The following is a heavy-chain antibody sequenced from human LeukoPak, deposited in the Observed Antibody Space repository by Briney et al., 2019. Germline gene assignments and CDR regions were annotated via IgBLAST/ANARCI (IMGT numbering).Heavy chain of an antibody. CDR1: GFTFSSYG. J-gene: IGHJ6*02. CDR3: AKDIVRHSSGWYQGYYYYGMDV. V-gene: IGHV3-30*18. Sequence: RSLRLSCAASGFTFSSYGMHWVRQAPGKGLEWVAVISYDGSNKNYADSVKGRFTISRDNSKNTLYLQMNSLRAEDTAVYYCAKDIVRHSSGWYQGYYYYGMDVWGQGTTVTVSS. CDR2: ISYDGSNK. D-gene: IGHD6-19*01.